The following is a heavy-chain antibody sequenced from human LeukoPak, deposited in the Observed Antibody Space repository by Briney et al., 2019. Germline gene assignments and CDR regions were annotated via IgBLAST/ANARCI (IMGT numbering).Heavy chain of an antibody. V-gene: IGHV3-23*01. CDR2: ISGSGDGT. CDR1: GFTFSSDA. D-gene: IGHD1-14*01. Sequence: GGSLRLSCISSGFTFSSDAMTWVRQAPGKGLEWVSSISGSGDGTYYADSVKGRFTISRDNSKNSLYLQMNSLRAEDTAVYYCANKPAGFDPWGQGTLVTVSP. J-gene: IGHJ5*02. CDR3: ANKPAGFDP.